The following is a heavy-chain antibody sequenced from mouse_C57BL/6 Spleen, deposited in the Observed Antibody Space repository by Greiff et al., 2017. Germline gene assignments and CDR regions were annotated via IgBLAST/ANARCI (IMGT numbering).Heavy chain of an antibody. CDR3: ARSGPFDY. CDR2: ISSGSSTI. J-gene: IGHJ2*01. V-gene: IGHV5-17*01. Sequence: EVMLVESGGGLVKPGGSLILSCAASGFTFSDYGMHWVRQAPEKGLGWVAYISSGSSTIYYADTGKGRFTISRDNDKNTLFLQMTSLRSEDTAMYYCARSGPFDYWGQGTTLTVSS. CDR1: GFTFSDYG.